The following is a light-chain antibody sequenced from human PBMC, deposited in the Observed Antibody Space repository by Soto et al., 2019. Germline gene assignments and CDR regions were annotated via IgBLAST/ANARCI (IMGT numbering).Light chain of an antibody. V-gene: IGKV1-39*01. J-gene: IGKJ1*01. Sequence: DIQMTQSPSSLSASVGDRVTITCRASQTISIFLNWYQQKPGKAPKLLLYGASTLQGGVPSRFSGSGSGTDFTLTISRLQPEDFATYYCQRSYGSPPWTFGQGTKVDIK. CDR2: GAS. CDR1: QTISIF. CDR3: QRSYGSPPWT.